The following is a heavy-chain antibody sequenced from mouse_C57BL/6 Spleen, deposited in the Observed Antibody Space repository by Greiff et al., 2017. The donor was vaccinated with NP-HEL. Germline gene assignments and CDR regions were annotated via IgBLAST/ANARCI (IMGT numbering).Heavy chain of an antibody. CDR1: GYTFTSYW. CDR2: IDPNSGGT. Sequence: VQLQQPGAELVKPGASVKLSCKASGYTFTSYWMHWVKQRPGRGLEWIGRIDPNSGGTKYNEKFKSKATLTVDKPSSTAYMQLSSLTSEDSAVYYCAIRGYYGSSYWYFDVWGTGTTVTVSS. D-gene: IGHD1-1*01. V-gene: IGHV1-72*01. CDR3: AIRGYYGSSYWYFDV. J-gene: IGHJ1*03.